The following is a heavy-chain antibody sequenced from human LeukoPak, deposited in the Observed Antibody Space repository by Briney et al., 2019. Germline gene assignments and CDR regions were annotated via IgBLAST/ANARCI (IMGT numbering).Heavy chain of an antibody. Sequence: KTSETLSLTCAVYGGSFSGYYWSWIRQPPGKGLEWIGEINHSGSTNYNPSLKSRVTISVDTSKNQFSLKLSSVTAADTAVYYCARSQASWALGWFDPWGQGTLVTVSS. CDR3: ARSQASWALGWFDP. J-gene: IGHJ5*02. CDR2: INHSGST. CDR1: GGSFSGYY. V-gene: IGHV4-34*01. D-gene: IGHD1-26*01.